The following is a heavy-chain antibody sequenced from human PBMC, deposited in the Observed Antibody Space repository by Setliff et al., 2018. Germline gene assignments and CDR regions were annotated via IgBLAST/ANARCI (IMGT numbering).Heavy chain of an antibody. CDR1: GYTFTGYY. V-gene: IGHV1-2*06. CDR3: ATERLLDYYGSGSYPSFDY. J-gene: IGHJ4*02. CDR2: INPNSGET. Sequence: ASVKVSCKASGYTFTGYYMHWVRQAPGQGLEWMGRINPNSGETIYAQKFQGRVTMTEDTSTDTAYMELSSLRSEDTAVYYCATERLLDYYGSGSYPSFDYWGQGTLVTVSS. D-gene: IGHD3-10*01.